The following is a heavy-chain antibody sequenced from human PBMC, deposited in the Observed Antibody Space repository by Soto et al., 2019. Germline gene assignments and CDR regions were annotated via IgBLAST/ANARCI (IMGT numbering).Heavy chain of an antibody. D-gene: IGHD3-22*01. V-gene: IGHV3-74*01. J-gene: IGHJ4*02. CDR2: VSNDGRTA. Sequence: GSLRLSCAVSGLTFGNYWMHWVRQAPGKGLVWVSRVSNDGRTATYADSVKCRFTISKDNAKSPLYLQVNSLRAEDTAGYYCADSWLSTGYWGRGTLVTVSS. CDR3: ADSWLSTGY. CDR1: GLTFGNYW.